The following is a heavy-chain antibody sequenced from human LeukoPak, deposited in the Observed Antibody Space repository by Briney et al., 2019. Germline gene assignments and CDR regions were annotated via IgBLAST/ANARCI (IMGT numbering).Heavy chain of an antibody. CDR2: IYTSGGT. D-gene: IGHD5-18*01. V-gene: IGHV4-61*02. CDR1: GGSISSGDNY. CDR3: ASAYTYASRFAY. Sequence: SETLSLTCTVSGGSISSGDNYWSWIRQPAGKGLEWIGRIYTSGGTNYNPSLKSRVTISEDTSKNQFSLKLSSVTAADTAVYYCASAYTYASRFAYWGQGTLVTVSS. J-gene: IGHJ4*02.